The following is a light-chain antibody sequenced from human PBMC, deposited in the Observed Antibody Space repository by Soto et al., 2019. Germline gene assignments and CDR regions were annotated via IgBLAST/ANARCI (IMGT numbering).Light chain of an antibody. CDR2: AAS. CDR3: QQANSFPRT. V-gene: IGKV1D-12*01. J-gene: IGKJ1*01. CDR1: QAISTW. Sequence: DLQMTQSPSSVSASVGDRVTITCRASQAISTWLAWYQQKPGKAPKLLIYAASNLQTGVPSRFSGSGSGTDFTLTISSLQPEDFSTYYCQQANSFPRTFGQGTKVDIK.